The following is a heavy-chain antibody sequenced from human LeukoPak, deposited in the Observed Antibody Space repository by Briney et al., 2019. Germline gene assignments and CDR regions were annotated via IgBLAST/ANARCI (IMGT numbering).Heavy chain of an antibody. V-gene: IGHV4-34*01. CDR3: ASGASLGSLDY. D-gene: IGHD3-16*01. CDR2: INHSGST. J-gene: IGHJ4*02. Sequence: SETLSLTCAVYGGSFSGYYWSWIRQPPGKGLEWIGEINHSGSTNYNPSLKSRVTISVDTSKNQFSLKLSSVTAADTAVYYCASGASLGSLDYWGQGTLVTVSS. CDR1: GGSFSGYY.